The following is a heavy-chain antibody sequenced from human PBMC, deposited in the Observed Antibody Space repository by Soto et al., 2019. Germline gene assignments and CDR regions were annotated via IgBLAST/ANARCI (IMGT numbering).Heavy chain of an antibody. Sequence: EVQLLESGGGLVQPGGSLRLSCAASGFIFSSYAMSWVRQAPGKGLEWVSAISGSGASTFYADSVKGRFTISRDNSKNTLYLEMNSLRAEDTAVYYCAKRGGRVAASKAEYFQHWGQGTLVTVSS. CDR2: ISGSGAST. J-gene: IGHJ1*01. D-gene: IGHD6-19*01. CDR1: GFIFSSYA. V-gene: IGHV3-23*01. CDR3: AKRGGRVAASKAEYFQH.